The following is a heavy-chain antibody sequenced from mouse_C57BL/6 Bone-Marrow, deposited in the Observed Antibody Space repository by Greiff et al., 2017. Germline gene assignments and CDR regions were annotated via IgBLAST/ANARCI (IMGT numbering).Heavy chain of an antibody. V-gene: IGHV1-55*01. CDR3: ARRGYYGSREYFDY. J-gene: IGHJ2*01. D-gene: IGHD1-1*01. CDR1: GYTFTSYW. CDR2: IYPGSGST. Sequence: VQLQQPGAELVKPGASVKMSCKASGYTFTSYWITWVKQRPGQGLEWIGDIYPGSGSTNYNEKFKSKATLTVDTSSSTAYMQLSSLTSEDSAVYYCARRGYYGSREYFDYWGQGTTRTVSS.